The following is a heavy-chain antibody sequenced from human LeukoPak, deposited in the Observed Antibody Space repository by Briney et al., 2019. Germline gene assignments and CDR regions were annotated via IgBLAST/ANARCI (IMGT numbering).Heavy chain of an antibody. CDR1: GLTFSNYL. Sequence: GGSLRLSCAASGLTFSNYLMHWVRQAPGKGLEWVSLIYTDGRTTFYADSVQGRFTISRDNARNTLYLQMNSLRAGDTAVYYCASLSGSRGSAFDVWGQGTMVTVSS. CDR3: ASLSGSRGSAFDV. CDR2: IYTDGRTT. D-gene: IGHD1-26*01. J-gene: IGHJ3*01. V-gene: IGHV3-74*01.